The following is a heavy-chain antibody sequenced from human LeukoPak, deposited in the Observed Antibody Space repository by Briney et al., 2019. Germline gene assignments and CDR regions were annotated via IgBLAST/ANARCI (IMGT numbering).Heavy chain of an antibody. CDR2: ILYDGSNK. V-gene: IGHV3-30*03. Sequence: PGRSLRLSCAASEFTFSSYAMHWVRQAPGKGLEWVAVILYDGSNKKYADSVKGRFTISRDNSENTLYLQMNSLRAEDTAVYYCARVLRYCSGGNCYSGGLGYMDVWGKGTTVTISS. CDR1: EFTFSSYA. CDR3: ARVLRYCSGGNCYSGGLGYMDV. D-gene: IGHD2-15*01. J-gene: IGHJ6*03.